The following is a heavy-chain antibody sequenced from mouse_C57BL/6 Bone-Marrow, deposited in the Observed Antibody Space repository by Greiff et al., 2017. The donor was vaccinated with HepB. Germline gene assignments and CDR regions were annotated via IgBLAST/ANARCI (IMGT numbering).Heavy chain of an antibody. D-gene: IGHD1-1*01. V-gene: IGHV1-9*01. CDR1: GYTFTGYW. J-gene: IGHJ1*03. Sequence: QVQLQQSGAELMKPGASVKLSCKATGYTFTGYWIEWVKQRPGHGLEWIGEILPGSGSTNYNEKFKGKATFTADTSSTTAYMQLSSLTTEDSAIYYCAFIITTVVAPFYWYFDVWGTGTTVTVSS. CDR2: ILPGSGST. CDR3: AFIITTVVAPFYWYFDV.